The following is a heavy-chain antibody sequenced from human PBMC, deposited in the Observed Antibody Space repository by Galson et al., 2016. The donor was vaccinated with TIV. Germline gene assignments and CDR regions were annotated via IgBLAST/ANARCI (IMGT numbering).Heavy chain of an antibody. CDR1: GGSTKSGGYF. J-gene: IGHJ3*02. CDR3: ARRSSGFDAFDI. CDR2: IHSSGST. Sequence: TLSLTCTVSGGSTKSGGYFWSWIRQHPGKALEWIGYIHSSGSTFYNPSLRSRVTISLDTSRDNFSLRLNSVTAADTAVYYCARRSSGFDAFDIWGPGTLVTVSP. D-gene: IGHD3-22*01. V-gene: IGHV4-31*03.